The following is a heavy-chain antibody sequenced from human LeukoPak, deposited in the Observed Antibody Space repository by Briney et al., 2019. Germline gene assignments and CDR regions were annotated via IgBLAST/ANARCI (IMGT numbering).Heavy chain of an antibody. CDR1: GYTFTSYY. CDR2: INPSGGST. D-gene: IGHD3-10*01. Sequence: ASVKVSCKASGYTFTSYYMHWVRQAPGQGLEWMGIINPSGGSTSYAQKFQGRVTMTRDTSTSTVYMELSSLRSEDTAVYYCARNYHGSGSYYSPFDYWGQGTLVTVSS. J-gene: IGHJ4*02. V-gene: IGHV1-46*01. CDR3: ARNYHGSGSYYSPFDY.